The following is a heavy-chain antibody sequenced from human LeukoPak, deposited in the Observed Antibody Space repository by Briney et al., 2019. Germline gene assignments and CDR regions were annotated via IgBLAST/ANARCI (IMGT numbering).Heavy chain of an antibody. V-gene: IGHV4-38-2*02. CDR3: AKGLTVTTS. CDR2: IYHSGST. D-gene: IGHD4-17*01. Sequence: SETLSLTCTVSGYSISSGYYWGWIRQPPGKGLEWIGSIYHSGSTYYNPSLKSRVTISVDTPKNQFSLKLSSVSAADTAVYYCAKGLTVTTSWGQGTLVTVSS. J-gene: IGHJ5*02. CDR1: GYSISSGYY.